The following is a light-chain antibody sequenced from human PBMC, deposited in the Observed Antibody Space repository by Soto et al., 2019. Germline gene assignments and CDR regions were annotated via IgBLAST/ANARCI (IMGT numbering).Light chain of an antibody. CDR2: DAT. V-gene: IGKV1-5*01. CDR1: QSISSW. Sequence: DIQMTQSPATLSASVGDRVTITCRASQSISSWLAWYQQKPGKAPKLLIHDATILASGFPARFSGSGSGTELTLTLSRLQPDDSAAYQCQSFNSFPWTLGQATKV. CDR3: QSFNSFPWT. J-gene: IGKJ1*01.